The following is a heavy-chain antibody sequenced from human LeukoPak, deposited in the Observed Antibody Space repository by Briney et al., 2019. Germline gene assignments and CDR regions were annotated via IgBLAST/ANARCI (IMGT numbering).Heavy chain of an antibody. CDR3: ARVDNNGLYSEYFDH. J-gene: IGHJ1*01. CDR1: GFTFTIHG. Sequence: KPGGSLRLSCVASGFTFTIHGMNWVRQAPGKGLEWVSSITSTSSYIYYADSVKGRFTTSRDNAKNSLFLQMHSLRAEDTAVYYCARVDNNGLYSEYFDHWGQGTLVTVSS. V-gene: IGHV3-21*01. CDR2: ITSTSSYI. D-gene: IGHD6-19*01.